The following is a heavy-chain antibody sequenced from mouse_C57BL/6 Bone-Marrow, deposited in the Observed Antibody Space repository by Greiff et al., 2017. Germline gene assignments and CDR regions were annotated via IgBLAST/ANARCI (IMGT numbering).Heavy chain of an antibody. Sequence: QVQLQQSGAELVRPGTSVKLSCKASGYTFTSYWMHWVKQRPGQGLEWIGVIDPSDSYTNYNQKFKGKATLTVDTSSSTAYMQLSSLTSEDSAVYYCARWATVVARGNYLDYWGQGTTLTVSS. CDR1: GYTFTSYW. D-gene: IGHD1-1*01. CDR3: ARWATVVARGNYLDY. V-gene: IGHV1-59*01. J-gene: IGHJ2*01. CDR2: IDPSDSYT.